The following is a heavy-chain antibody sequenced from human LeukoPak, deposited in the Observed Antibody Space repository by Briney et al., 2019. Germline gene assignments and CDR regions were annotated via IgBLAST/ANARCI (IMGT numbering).Heavy chain of an antibody. D-gene: IGHD3-22*01. Sequence: GGSLRLSCAASGFSFSSYSMNWVRQAPGKGLEWVSSISSSSSYKYYADSVKGRCTMSRDNAKNSLYLQMNSLRAEDTAVYYCARADGSGSFEYFQHWGQGTLVTVSS. CDR2: ISSSSSYK. V-gene: IGHV3-21*03. CDR3: ARADGSGSFEYFQH. J-gene: IGHJ1*01. CDR1: GFSFSSYS.